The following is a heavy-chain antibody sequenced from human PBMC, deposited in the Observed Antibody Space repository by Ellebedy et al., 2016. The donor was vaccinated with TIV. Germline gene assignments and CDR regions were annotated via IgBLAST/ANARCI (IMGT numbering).Heavy chain of an antibody. V-gene: IGHV4-38-2*02. CDR3: ARDIGDDY. Sequence: MPSETLSLTCTVSGHSISSGYYWGWIRQPPGKGLEWIGSIYHSGSTYYNPSLKSRVTMSVDTSKNQFSVKLSSVTAADTAIYYCARDIGDDYWGQGTLVTVSS. CDR1: GHSISSGYY. J-gene: IGHJ4*02. CDR2: IYHSGST. D-gene: IGHD1-26*01.